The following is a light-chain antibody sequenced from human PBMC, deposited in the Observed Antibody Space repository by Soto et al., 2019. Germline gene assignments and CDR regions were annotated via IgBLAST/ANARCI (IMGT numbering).Light chain of an antibody. CDR3: AAWDDSLNGHV. CDR2: TTN. J-gene: IGLJ1*01. V-gene: IGLV1-44*01. CDR1: SCNIGTSS. Sequence: QPVLTQPHSASGTPGQRVTISCSGSSCNIGTSSVHWFQQLPGTAPKLLISTTNQRPSGVPERFSGSTSGTSASLAISGLQSEDEADYYCAAWDDSLNGHVFGTGTKLTVL.